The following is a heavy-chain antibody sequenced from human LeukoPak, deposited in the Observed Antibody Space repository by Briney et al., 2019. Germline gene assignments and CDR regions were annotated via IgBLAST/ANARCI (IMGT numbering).Heavy chain of an antibody. CDR3: ARAYRYCSSTSCPDERLFDY. CDR2: INHSGST. D-gene: IGHD2-2*01. CDR1: GGSFSGYY. Sequence: PSETLSLTCAVYGGSFSGYYWSWIRQPPGKGLEWIGEINHSGSTNYNPSLKSRVTISVDTSKNQFSLKLSSVTAADTAVYYCARAYRYCSSTSCPDERLFDYWGQGTLVTVSS. V-gene: IGHV4-34*01. J-gene: IGHJ4*02.